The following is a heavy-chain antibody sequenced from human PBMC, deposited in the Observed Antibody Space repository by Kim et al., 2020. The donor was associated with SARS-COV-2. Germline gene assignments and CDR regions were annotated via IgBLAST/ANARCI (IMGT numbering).Heavy chain of an antibody. V-gene: IGHV4-59*01. J-gene: IGHJ4*02. CDR3: ARVMPDIVVVPAAPFDY. D-gene: IGHD2-2*01. Sequence: HKSRVTISVDTSKSLFSLKLSSVTAADTAVYYCARVMPDIVVVPAAPFDYWGQGTLVTVSS.